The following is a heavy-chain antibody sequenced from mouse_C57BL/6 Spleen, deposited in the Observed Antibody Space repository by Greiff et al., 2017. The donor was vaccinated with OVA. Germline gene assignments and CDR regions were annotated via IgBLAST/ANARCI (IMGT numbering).Heavy chain of an antibody. V-gene: IGHV1-55*01. J-gene: IGHJ4*01. CDR1: GYTFTSYW. CDR2: IYPGSGST. Sequence: QVQLQQPGAELVKPGASVKMSCKASGYTFTSYWITWVKQRPGQGLEWIGDIYPGSGSTNYNEKFKSKAKLTVDTSSSTAYMQLSSLTSEDSAVYYCATYGSSYGAMDYWGQGTSVTVSS. D-gene: IGHD1-1*01. CDR3: ATYGSSYGAMDY.